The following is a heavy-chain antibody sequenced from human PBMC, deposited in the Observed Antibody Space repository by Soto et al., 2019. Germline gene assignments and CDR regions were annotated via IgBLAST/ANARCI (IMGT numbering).Heavy chain of an antibody. J-gene: IGHJ5*02. CDR3: ARHYSSGSRNWFDP. D-gene: IGHD6-19*01. V-gene: IGHV4-39*01. CDR1: SGSINSGSYF. Sequence: SATRSRGCRVSSGSINSGSYFWGWVREPGVRGREWIGSIYYSGSTYYNPSLRSRVTPSVDTTKNQSSLNLSSVTAAGTAVFYCARHYSSGSRNWFDPLGQGTLVTV. CDR2: IYYSGST.